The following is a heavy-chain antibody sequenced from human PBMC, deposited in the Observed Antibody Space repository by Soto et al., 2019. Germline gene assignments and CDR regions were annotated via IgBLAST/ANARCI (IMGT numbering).Heavy chain of an antibody. CDR2: ISAYNGNT. Sequence: ASVKVSCKASGYTFTSYGISWVRQAPGQGLEWMGWISAYNGNTNYAQKLQGRVTMTTDTSTSTAYTELRSLRSDDTAVYYCARDTSDYDILTGYGDYWGQGTLVTVSS. V-gene: IGHV1-18*01. J-gene: IGHJ4*02. CDR3: ARDTSDYDILTGYGDY. CDR1: GYTFTSYG. D-gene: IGHD3-9*01.